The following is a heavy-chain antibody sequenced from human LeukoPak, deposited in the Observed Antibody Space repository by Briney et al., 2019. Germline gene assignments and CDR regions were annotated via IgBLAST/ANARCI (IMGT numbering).Heavy chain of an antibody. J-gene: IGHJ4*02. CDR3: ARAIVVVTAIRSYYFDY. D-gene: IGHD2-21*02. CDR2: INPNSGGT. Sequence: ASVKVSCKASGYTFTGYYMHWVRQAPGQGLEWMGWINPNSGGTNYAQKFQGRVTMTRDTSISTAYMELSRLRSDDTAVYYCARAIVVVTAIRSYYFDYWGQGTLVTVSS. V-gene: IGHV1-2*02. CDR1: GYTFTGYY.